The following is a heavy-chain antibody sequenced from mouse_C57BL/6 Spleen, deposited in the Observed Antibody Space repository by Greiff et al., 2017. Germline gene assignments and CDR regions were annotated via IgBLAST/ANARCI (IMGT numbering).Heavy chain of an antibody. Sequence: EVQLQQSGPELVKPGASVKMSCKASGYTFTDYNMHWVKQSHGKSLEWIGYINPNNGGTSYNQKFKGKATLTVNKSSSTAYMELRSLTSEDSAVYDCARFLYYYGSSYPDYWGQGTTLTVSS. CDR3: ARFLYYYGSSYPDY. V-gene: IGHV1-22*01. CDR2: INPNNGGT. J-gene: IGHJ2*01. CDR1: GYTFTDYN. D-gene: IGHD1-1*01.